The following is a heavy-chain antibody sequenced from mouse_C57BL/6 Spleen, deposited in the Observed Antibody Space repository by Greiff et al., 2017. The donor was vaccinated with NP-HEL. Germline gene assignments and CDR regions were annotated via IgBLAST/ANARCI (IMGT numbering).Heavy chain of an antibody. CDR1: GYAFTNYL. V-gene: IGHV1-54*01. CDR2: INPGSGGT. CDR3: ARYYDYDGDAMDY. J-gene: IGHJ4*01. Sequence: VKLQESGAELVRPGTSVKVSCKASGYAFTNYLIEWVKQRPGQGLEWIGVINPGSGGTNYNEKFKGKATLTADKSSSTAYMQLSSLTSEDSAVYFCARYYDYDGDAMDYWGQGTSVTVSS. D-gene: IGHD2-4*01.